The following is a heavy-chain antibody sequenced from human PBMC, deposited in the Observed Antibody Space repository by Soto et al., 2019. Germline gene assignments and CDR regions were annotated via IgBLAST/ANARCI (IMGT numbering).Heavy chain of an antibody. J-gene: IGHJ6*02. D-gene: IGHD2-2*02. CDR3: ARLDCSPANCYNLYYGRGV. CDR1: GFPFSSYW. CDR2: MNQDGGEK. V-gene: IGHV3-7*01. Sequence: GGSLRLSCAASGFPFSSYWMTWFRQAPGKGPEWVADMNQDGGEKYYVDSVKGRFTISRDNAKTSLYLQMNSLRVEDTAVYYCARLDCSPANCYNLYYGRGVWGQGTTVAVSS.